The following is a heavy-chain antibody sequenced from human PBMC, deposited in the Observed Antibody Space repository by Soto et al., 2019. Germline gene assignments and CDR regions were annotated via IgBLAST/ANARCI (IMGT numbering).Heavy chain of an antibody. Sequence: PGGSLRLSCAASGFTFSSYEMNWVRQAPGKGLEWVSYISSSGSTIYYADSVKGRFTISRDNAKNSLYLQMNSLRAEDTAVYYCGREVSSSSKWNRYYYYGMDVWGQGTTVTVSS. J-gene: IGHJ6*02. CDR1: GFTFSSYE. CDR2: ISSSGSTI. D-gene: IGHD6-6*01. V-gene: IGHV3-48*03. CDR3: GREVSSSSKWNRYYYYGMDV.